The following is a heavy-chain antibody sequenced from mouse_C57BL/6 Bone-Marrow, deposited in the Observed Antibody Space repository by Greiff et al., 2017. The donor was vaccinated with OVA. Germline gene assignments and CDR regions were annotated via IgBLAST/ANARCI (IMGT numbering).Heavy chain of an antibody. V-gene: IGHV14-4*01. Sequence: VQLQQSGAELVRPGASVKLSCTASGFNITDDYMHWVKQRPEQGLEWIGWIDPENGDTEYASKFQGKATITADTSSNTAYLQLSSLTSEDTAVYYCTPNLFPAWFAYWGQGTLVTVSA. CDR2: IDPENGDT. CDR1: GFNITDDY. J-gene: IGHJ3*01. D-gene: IGHD4-1*02. CDR3: TPNLFPAWFAY.